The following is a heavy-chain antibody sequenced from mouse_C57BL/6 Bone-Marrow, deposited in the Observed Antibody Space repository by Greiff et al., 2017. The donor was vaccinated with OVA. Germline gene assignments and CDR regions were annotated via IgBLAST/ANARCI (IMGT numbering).Heavy chain of an antibody. CDR1: GFSLTSYG. Sequence: VQLQQSGPGLVQPSQSLSITCTVSGFSLTSYGVHWVRESPGQGLEWLGVIWSGGSTDYNAAFISRLSISKDNSKSQVFFKMNSLQADDTAIYYCARRRIHWSYYYAMDYWGQGTSVTVSS. V-gene: IGHV2-2*01. J-gene: IGHJ4*01. CDR3: ARRRIHWSYYYAMDY. D-gene: IGHD4-1*01. CDR2: IWSGGST.